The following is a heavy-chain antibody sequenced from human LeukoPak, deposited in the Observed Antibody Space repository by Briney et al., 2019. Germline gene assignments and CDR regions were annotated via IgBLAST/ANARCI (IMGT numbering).Heavy chain of an antibody. CDR1: GFTFSSYS. CDR3: ARDKGYYYDSSGYYYPDY. J-gene: IGHJ4*02. D-gene: IGHD3-22*01. V-gene: IGHV3-21*01. CDR2: ISSSSSYI. Sequence: GGSLRLSCAASGFTFSSYSMNWVRQAPGKGLEWVSSISSSSSYIYYADSVKGRFTISRDNAKNSLYLQMNSLRAEDTAVYYCARDKGYYYDSSGYYYPDYWGQGTLVTASS.